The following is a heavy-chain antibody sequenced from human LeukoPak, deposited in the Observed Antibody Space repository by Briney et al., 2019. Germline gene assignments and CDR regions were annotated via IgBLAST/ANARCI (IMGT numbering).Heavy chain of an antibody. V-gene: IGHV3-21*01. CDR3: ASEDTSVRGALNS. CDR2: ISSSSSYI. D-gene: IGHD3-10*01. CDR1: GFTFSSYS. J-gene: IGHJ4*02. Sequence: GGSLRLSCAASGFTFSSYSMDWVGQAPGKGLEWVSSISSSSSYIYYADSVKGRFTISRDNAKNSLYLQMNGLRAEDTAVYYCASEDTSVRGALNSWGQETLVTVSS.